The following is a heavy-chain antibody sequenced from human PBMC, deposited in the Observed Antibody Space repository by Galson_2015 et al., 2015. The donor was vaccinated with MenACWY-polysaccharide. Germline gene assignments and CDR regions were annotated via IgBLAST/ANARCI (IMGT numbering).Heavy chain of an antibody. V-gene: IGHV3-74*01. CDR1: GFTFSAYR. D-gene: IGHD2-2*02. J-gene: IGHJ4*02. CDR3: ARIHCATTACYIN. Sequence: SLRLSCAASGFTFSAYRMHWVRQAPGKGLVWVSRINSDGFSISYADSVKGRFTISRDNARNTLYLQINSLRVEDTAVYYCARIHCATTACYINWGQGTLVTVSS. CDR2: INSDGFSI.